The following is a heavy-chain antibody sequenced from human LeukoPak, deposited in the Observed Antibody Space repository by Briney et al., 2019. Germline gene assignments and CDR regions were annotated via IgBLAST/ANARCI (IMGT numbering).Heavy chain of an antibody. J-gene: IGHJ4*02. Sequence: GGSLRLSCTASGFTFSGYSMNWIRQAPGKGLEWVSSFGTRSTSIYHAGSVKGRFAISRDNAKNSLYLQMNSLRAEDTALYYCAREVSEGFDYWGQGTLVTVSS. V-gene: IGHV3-21*01. CDR1: GFTFSGYS. D-gene: IGHD3-22*01. CDR2: FGTRSTSI. CDR3: AREVSEGFDY.